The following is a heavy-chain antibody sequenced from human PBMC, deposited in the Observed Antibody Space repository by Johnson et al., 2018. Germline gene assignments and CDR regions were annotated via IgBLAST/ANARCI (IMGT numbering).Heavy chain of an antibody. V-gene: IGHV3-43D*03. J-gene: IGHJ4*02. CDR3: ARGSDSSGFLWLDY. Sequence: VQSGGSLRLSCAASGFTFDDYAMHWVRQRPGKGLEWVSLITWDGATSYYADSVKGRFSISRDNSNNSVILQMSSLRTEDSALYLCARGSDSSGFLWLDYWGQGTLVTVSS. CDR2: ITWDGATS. D-gene: IGHD3-22*01. CDR1: GFTFDDYA.